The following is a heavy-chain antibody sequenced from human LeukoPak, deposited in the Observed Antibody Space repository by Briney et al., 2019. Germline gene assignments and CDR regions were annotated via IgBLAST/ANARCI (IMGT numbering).Heavy chain of an antibody. J-gene: IGHJ3*02. CDR3: TRGLGREAFDI. CDR2: IRSKAYGGTT. D-gene: IGHD3-16*01. Sequence: GGSLRLSCAASGFTFSSYSMSWFRQAPGKGLEWVGFIRSKAYGGTTEYAASVKGRFTISRDDSKSIAYLQMNSLKTEDTAVYYCTRGLGREAFDIWGQGTMVTVSS. V-gene: IGHV3-49*03. CDR1: GFTFSSYS.